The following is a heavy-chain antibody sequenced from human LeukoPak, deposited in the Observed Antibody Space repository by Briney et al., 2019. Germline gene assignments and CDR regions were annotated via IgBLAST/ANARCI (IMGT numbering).Heavy chain of an antibody. V-gene: IGHV3-7*01. CDR3: ARDHRGYADYFDY. D-gene: IGHD6-25*01. J-gene: IGHJ4*02. CDR2: IKQDGSEK. CDR1: GFTFSSYW. Sequence: GGSLRLSCAASGFTFSSYWMSWVRQAPGKGLEWVANIKQDGSEKYYVDSVKGRFTISRDNAKNSLYLQMNSLRAEDTAVYYCARDHRGYADYFDYWGQGTLVTVSS.